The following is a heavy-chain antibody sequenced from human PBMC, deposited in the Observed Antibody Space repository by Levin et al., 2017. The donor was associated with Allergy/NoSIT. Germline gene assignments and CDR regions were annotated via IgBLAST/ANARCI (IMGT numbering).Heavy chain of an antibody. CDR2: ISYDGSNK. J-gene: IGHJ4*02. Sequence: GGSLRLSCAASGFTFSSYGMHWVRQAPGKGLEWVAVISYDGSNKYYADSVKGRFTISRDNSKNTLYLQMNSLRAEDTAVYYCAKHSSHHHLEYYFDYWGQGTLVTVSS. CDR1: GFTFSSYG. CDR3: AKHSSHHHLEYYFDY. D-gene: IGHD1-1*01. V-gene: IGHV3-30*18.